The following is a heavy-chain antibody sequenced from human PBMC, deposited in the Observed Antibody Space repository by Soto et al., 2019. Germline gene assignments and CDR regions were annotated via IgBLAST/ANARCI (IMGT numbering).Heavy chain of an antibody. Sequence: PGGSLRLSCAASGFTFSSYWMHWVRQAPGKGLVWVSRLNRDGSSTGYADSVKGRFTISRDNAKNTVYLQMNSLRAEDTAVYYCERMGGYCSSTSCRLFDYWGPGTLVTVSS. J-gene: IGHJ4*02. CDR2: LNRDGSST. CDR3: ERMGGYCSSTSCRLFDY. D-gene: IGHD2-2*01. V-gene: IGHV3-74*01. CDR1: GFTFSSYW.